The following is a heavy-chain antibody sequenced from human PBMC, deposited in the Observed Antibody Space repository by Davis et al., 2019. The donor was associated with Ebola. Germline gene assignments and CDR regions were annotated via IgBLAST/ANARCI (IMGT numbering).Heavy chain of an antibody. J-gene: IGHJ4*02. CDR1: GFIFSSHW. D-gene: IGHD3-3*01. CDR2: IKQDGSEK. CDR3: ASRPADTFYYGVFDY. Sequence: PGGSLRLSCAASGFIFSSHWTTWVRQSPGKGLEWVANIKQDGSEKYYVDSVKGRFTISTDNAKNSLYLQMNSLRGEDTAVYYGASRPADTFYYGVFDYWGQGALVTVSS. V-gene: IGHV3-7*03.